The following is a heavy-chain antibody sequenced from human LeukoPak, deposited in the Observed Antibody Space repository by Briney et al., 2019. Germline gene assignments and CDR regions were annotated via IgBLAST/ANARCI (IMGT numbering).Heavy chain of an antibody. Sequence: ASVKVSCKASGYTFTGYYMHWVRQAPGQGLEWMGWINPNSGGTNYAQKFQGRVTMTRDTSISTAYMELSRLRSDDTAVYYCARDAYSSGWYQRVYWGQGTQVTVSS. CDR2: INPNSGGT. J-gene: IGHJ4*02. CDR1: GYTFTGYY. V-gene: IGHV1-2*02. CDR3: ARDAYSSGWYQRVY. D-gene: IGHD6-19*01.